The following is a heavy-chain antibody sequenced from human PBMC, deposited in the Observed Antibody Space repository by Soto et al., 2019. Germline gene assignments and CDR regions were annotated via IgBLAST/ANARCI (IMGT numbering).Heavy chain of an antibody. V-gene: IGHV5-10-1*01. J-gene: IGHJ3*02. Sequence: GASLKLSKKGSGYSFTSYWISWVRQMPGKGLEWMGRIDPSDSYTNYSPSFQGHVTISADKSISTAYLQWSSLKASDTAMYYCARHFLFTIVGVDTHDFEIWGQGTMVTVSS. CDR2: IDPSDSYT. CDR3: ARHFLFTIVGVDTHDFEI. CDR1: GYSFTSYW. D-gene: IGHD3-3*01.